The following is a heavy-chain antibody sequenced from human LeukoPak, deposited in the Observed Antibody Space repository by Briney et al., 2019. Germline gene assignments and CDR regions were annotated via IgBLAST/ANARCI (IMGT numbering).Heavy chain of an antibody. V-gene: IGHV3-21*01. J-gene: IGHJ4*02. Sequence: PGGSLRLSCAASGFTFSSYSMNWVRQAPGKGLEWVSSISSSSSYIYYADSVKGRFTISRDNAKNSLYLQMNSLRAEDTAVYYCGREGREYLRGPLDYWGQGTLVTVSS. D-gene: IGHD4-17*01. CDR2: ISSSSSYI. CDR3: GREGREYLRGPLDY. CDR1: GFTFSSYS.